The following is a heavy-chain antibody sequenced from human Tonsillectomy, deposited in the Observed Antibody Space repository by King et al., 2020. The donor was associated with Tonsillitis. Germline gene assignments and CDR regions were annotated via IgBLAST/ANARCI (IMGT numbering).Heavy chain of an antibody. Sequence: VQLQQSGPGLVTPSQTLSLTSAISGDSVSSNIAAWKWIRQSPSRGPEWLGRTYYRSKWYIDYSASVKSRIIINADTSQNQFSLQLNSVTPEDTAIYFCSRDFQYGGTYYRLDYWGQGTLVTVSS. J-gene: IGHJ4*02. D-gene: IGHD1-26*01. CDR3: SRDFQYGGTYYRLDY. V-gene: IGHV6-1*01. CDR2: TYYRSKWYI. CDR1: GDSVSSNIAA.